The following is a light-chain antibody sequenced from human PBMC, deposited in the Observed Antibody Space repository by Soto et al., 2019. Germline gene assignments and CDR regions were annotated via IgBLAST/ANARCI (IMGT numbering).Light chain of an antibody. CDR1: SSDVGGYNY. V-gene: IGLV2-14*01. CDR2: DVS. Sequence: QSVLTQPASVSGSPGQSITISCTGTSSDVGGYNYVSWYQQHPGKAPKLMIYDVSNRPSGVSNRFSGSKSGNTASLTISGLQAEDEADYYCSSYTSSGTNVVFGGGTKLTVL. J-gene: IGLJ2*01. CDR3: SSYTSSGTNVV.